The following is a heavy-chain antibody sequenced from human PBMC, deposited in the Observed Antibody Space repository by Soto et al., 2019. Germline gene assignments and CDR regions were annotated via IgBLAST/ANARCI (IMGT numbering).Heavy chain of an antibody. CDR2: ITASNGNT. D-gene: IGHD3-22*01. J-gene: IGHJ5*02. V-gene: IGHV1-18*04. Sequence: QLQLVQSGAEVKNPGASVRVSCKASGFSFSTYGITWVRQAPGQGLEWMGWITASNGNTHYAQNLQGRVTMTTDTSTSTAYMELWRLSSDDTAVYYCARDLVQDYYDSSGYYGWFDPWGQGTLVTVSS. CDR1: GFSFSTYG. CDR3: ARDLVQDYYDSSGYYGWFDP.